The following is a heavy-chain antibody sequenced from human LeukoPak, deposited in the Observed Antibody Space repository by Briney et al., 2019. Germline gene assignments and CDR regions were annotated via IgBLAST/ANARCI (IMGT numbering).Heavy chain of an antibody. CDR2: INAGNGNT. J-gene: IGHJ4*02. V-gene: IGHV1-3*01. Sequence: ASVKVSCKASGYTFTSYAMHWVRQAPGQRLEWMGWINAGNGNTKHSQKFQGRVTITRDTSASTAYMELSSLRSEDTAVYYCGCSTSSAMSGDSGLDYWGQGTLVTVSS. CDR1: GYTFTSYA. D-gene: IGHD2-2*01. CDR3: GCSTSSAMSGDSGLDY.